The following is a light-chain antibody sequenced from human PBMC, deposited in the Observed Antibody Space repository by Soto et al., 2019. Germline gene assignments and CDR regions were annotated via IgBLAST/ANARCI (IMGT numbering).Light chain of an antibody. Sequence: EIGLTQCPASMSLSPGDRATLSCRASQSVSSRHLAWYQQKPGQAPRLLFYAAFRATGTPDRFSGSGSGTDFTLTISRLEPEDVAVYYCPQYVKSPWTFGQGTKVDIK. CDR2: AA. CDR3: PQYVKSPWT. V-gene: IGKV3-20*01. J-gene: IGKJ1*01. CDR1: QSVSSRH.